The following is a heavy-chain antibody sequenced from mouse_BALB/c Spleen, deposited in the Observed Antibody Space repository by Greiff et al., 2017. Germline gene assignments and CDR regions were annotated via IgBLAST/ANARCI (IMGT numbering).Heavy chain of an antibody. CDR2: IDPANGNT. V-gene: IGHV14-3*02. CDR3: ARSYYFDY. Sequence: EVQLVESGAELVKPGASVKLSCTASGFNIKDTYMHWVKQRPEQGLEWIGRIDPANGNTKYDPKFQGKATITADTSSNTAYLQLSSLTSEDTAVYYCARSYYFDYWGQGTTLTVSS. J-gene: IGHJ2*01. CDR1: GFNIKDTY.